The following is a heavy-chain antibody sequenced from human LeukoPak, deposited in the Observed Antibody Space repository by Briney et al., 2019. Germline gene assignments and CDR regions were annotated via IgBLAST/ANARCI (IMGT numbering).Heavy chain of an antibody. D-gene: IGHD2-21*01. CDR3: ARVLFRYGFMNYFDY. CDR1: VYTFTNYY. V-gene: IGHV1-46*01. Sequence: ASVTLSCKASVYTFTNYYIHWVRQAPGQGGGGMGIINPSGGSTTYAQKFQGRVTMTRDTSTSTVYMELSSLRSEDTAVYYCARVLFRYGFMNYFDYWGQGTLVTVSS. J-gene: IGHJ4*02. CDR2: INPSGGST.